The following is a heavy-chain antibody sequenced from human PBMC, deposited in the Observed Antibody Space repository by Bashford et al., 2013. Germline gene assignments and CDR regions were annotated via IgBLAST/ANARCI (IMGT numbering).Heavy chain of an antibody. CDR1: GYTFTSYG. J-gene: IGHJ6*03. V-gene: IGHV1-18*01. Sequence: ASVKGLPARASGYTFTSYGISWVRQAPGQGLEWMGWISAYNGNTNYAQKLQGRVTMTTDTSTSTAYMELRSLRSDDTAVYYCARTPAAKTEYYYMGRLGQRGTTGHRLL. CDR3: ARTPAAKTEYYYMGR. D-gene: IGHD2-2*01. CDR2: ISAYNGNT.